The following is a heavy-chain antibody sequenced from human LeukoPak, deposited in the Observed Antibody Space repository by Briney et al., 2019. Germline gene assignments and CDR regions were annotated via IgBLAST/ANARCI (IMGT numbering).Heavy chain of an antibody. V-gene: IGHV4-38-2*01. CDR2: IYHSGST. J-gene: IGHJ1*01. Sequence: SETLSLTCDMYGGSFTGYYWGWIRQPPGKGLEWIGSIYHSGSTYYNPSLKSRVTISVDTSKNQFSLKLSSVTAADTAVYYCARTLYSSSSAYFQHWGQGTLVTVSS. D-gene: IGHD6-6*01. CDR1: GGSFTGYY. CDR3: ARTLYSSSSAYFQH.